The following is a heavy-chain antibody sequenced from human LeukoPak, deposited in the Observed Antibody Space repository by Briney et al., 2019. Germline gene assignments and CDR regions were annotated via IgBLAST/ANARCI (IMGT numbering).Heavy chain of an antibody. V-gene: IGHV3-53*01. CDR2: IYSGGST. CDR3: ARSRLLWFGDV. J-gene: IGHJ6*04. CDR1: GFTVSSNY. Sequence: GGSLRLSCAASGFTVSSNYMSWFRQAPGKGLEWVSVIYSGGSTFYADSVKGRFTISRDNAKNSLYLQMNSLRAEDTAVYYCARSRLLWFGDVWGKGTTVTISS. D-gene: IGHD3-10*01.